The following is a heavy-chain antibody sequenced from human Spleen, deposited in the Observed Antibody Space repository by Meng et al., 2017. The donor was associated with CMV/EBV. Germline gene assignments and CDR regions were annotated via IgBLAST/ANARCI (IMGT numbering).Heavy chain of an antibody. Sequence: LTCALYGGSFSGYYWSWIRQPPGKGLEWIGEISHSGSTNYHPSLQSRVTISLDTSRNRFSLKLTSVTAADTAVYYCARGRKQWSYFDYWGQGTLVTVSS. V-gene: IGHV4-34*01. J-gene: IGHJ4*02. D-gene: IGHD6-19*01. CDR2: ISHSGST. CDR3: ARGRKQWSYFDY. CDR1: GGSFSGYY.